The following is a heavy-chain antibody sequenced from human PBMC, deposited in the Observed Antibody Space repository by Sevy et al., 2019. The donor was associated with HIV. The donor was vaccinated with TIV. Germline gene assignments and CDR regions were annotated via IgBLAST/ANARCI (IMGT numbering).Heavy chain of an antibody. V-gene: IGHV3-30*03. CDR3: ARSYCTSTDCSMAFDY. CDR1: GFTFSTYG. CDR2: IFYDGSSK. J-gene: IGHJ4*02. Sequence: GGSLRLSCAASGFTFSTYGMHWVRQAPGKGLEWVAIIFYDGSSKYYGDSVKGRFTISRDNSKNTLYLQMNSLRAEDTAVYYCARSYCTSTDCSMAFDYWGQGTLVTVSS. D-gene: IGHD2-2*01.